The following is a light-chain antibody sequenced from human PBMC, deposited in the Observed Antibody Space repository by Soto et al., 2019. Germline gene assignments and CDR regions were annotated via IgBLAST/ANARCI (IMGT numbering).Light chain of an antibody. CDR2: SND. CDR3: AAWEDSLKGWV. J-gene: IGLJ3*02. V-gene: IGLV1-44*01. Sequence: QSVLTQAPSASGTPGQRVTISCSGSSSNIGSNTVTWYQQVPGTAPKLLIYSNDQRPSGVPDRFSGSKSGTSASLAIAGLQSEDEADYYCAAWEDSLKGWVFGGGTKLTVL. CDR1: SSNIGSNT.